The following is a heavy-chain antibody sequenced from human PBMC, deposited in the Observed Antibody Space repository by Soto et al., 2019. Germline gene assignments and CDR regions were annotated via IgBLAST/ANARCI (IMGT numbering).Heavy chain of an antibody. CDR1: GGTFSSYA. CDR3: ARVTVVPSLYYYYGMHV. V-gene: IGHV1-69*12. D-gene: IGHD2-2*01. CDR2: IIPIFGTA. Sequence: QVQLVQSGAEVKKPVSSVKVSCKASGGTFSSYAISWVRQAPGQGLEWMGGIIPIFGTANYAQKFQGRVTITADESTITVYMELSSLRSEDTAVYYCARVTVVPSLYYYYGMHVWGQGTTVTVSS. J-gene: IGHJ6*02.